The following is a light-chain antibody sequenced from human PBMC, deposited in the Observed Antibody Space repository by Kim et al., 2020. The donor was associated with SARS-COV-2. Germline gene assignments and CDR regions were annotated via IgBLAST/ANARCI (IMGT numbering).Light chain of an antibody. CDR2: QDS. CDR3: QAWDSSTVV. V-gene: IGLV3-1*01. Sequence: SVSLGQTASLTCSGDKLGDKYACWYKQKPGQSPVLAIYQDSKRPAGIPGRFSGSNSGNTATLTISGTQAMDEADYYCQAWDSSTVVFGGGTQLTVL. J-gene: IGLJ2*01. CDR1: KLGDKY.